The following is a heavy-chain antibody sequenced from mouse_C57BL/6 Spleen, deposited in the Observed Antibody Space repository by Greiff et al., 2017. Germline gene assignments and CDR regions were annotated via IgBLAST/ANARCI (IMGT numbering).Heavy chain of an antibody. Sequence: VQLQQSGAELVRPGTSVKLSCKASGYTFTSYWMHWVKQRPGQGLEWIGVIDPSDSYTNYNQKFKGKATLTVDTSSSTAYMQLSSLTSEDSAVYYCERISYAMDYWGQGTSVTVSS. CDR1: GYTFTSYW. CDR2: IDPSDSYT. J-gene: IGHJ4*01. CDR3: ERISYAMDY. V-gene: IGHV1-59*01.